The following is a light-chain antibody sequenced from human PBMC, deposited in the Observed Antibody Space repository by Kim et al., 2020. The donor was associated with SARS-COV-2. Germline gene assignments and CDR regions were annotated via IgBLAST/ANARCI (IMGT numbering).Light chain of an antibody. CDR1: QSLVHSDGNTY. Sequence: DVMMTQSPLSLPVTLGQPASISCRSSQSLVHSDGNTYLNWFQQRSGQSPRRLIYKVSNRDSGVPDRFSGSGSGTDFTLKISRVEAEDVGVYYCMKGTHWPPWTFGQGTKVDIK. CDR2: KVS. J-gene: IGKJ1*01. CDR3: MKGTHWPPWT. V-gene: IGKV2-30*02.